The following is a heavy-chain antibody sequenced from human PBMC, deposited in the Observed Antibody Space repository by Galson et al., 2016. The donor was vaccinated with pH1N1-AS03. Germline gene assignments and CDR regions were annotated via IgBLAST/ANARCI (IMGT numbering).Heavy chain of an antibody. Sequence: SLRLSCAASGFTFSDFAMHWVRQAPGKGLDWVAVISYDGSNKYYEDSVKGRFTISRDNSRDTVYLQINSLRAEDTALYYCAKARVRREGDRENHFDYWGQGTLVTVSS. CDR1: GFTFSDFA. CDR2: ISYDGSNK. V-gene: IGHV3-30-3*01. D-gene: IGHD5-24*01. J-gene: IGHJ4*02. CDR3: AKARVRREGDRENHFDY.